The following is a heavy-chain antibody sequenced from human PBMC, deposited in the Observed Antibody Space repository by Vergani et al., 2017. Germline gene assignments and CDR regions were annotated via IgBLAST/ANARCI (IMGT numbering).Heavy chain of an antibody. Sequence: EVQLLESGGSLKQPGGSVRLSCAASGFTFSTYAMHWVRQAPGKGLEWVSGISGSGGSTYNAGSVKGRFTISRDSSKNTLYLQMNSLSAGDTAVYYCAKANPRNSGYDYLYYYHAMDVWGQGTTVTVSS. CDR2: ISGSGGST. V-gene: IGHV3-23*01. D-gene: IGHD5-12*01. CDR1: GFTFSTYA. CDR3: AKANPRNSGYDYLYYYHAMDV. J-gene: IGHJ6*02.